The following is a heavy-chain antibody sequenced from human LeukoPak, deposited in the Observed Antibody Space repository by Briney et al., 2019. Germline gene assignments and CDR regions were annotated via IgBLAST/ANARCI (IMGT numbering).Heavy chain of an antibody. CDR3: AKSEGGYRSGWFY. V-gene: IGHV3-7*01. CDR2: IKQDGSEK. Sequence: GGSLRLSCAASGFTFSSYWMSWVRQAPGKGLEWVANIKQDGSEKYYVDSVKGRFTISRDNAKNSLYLQMNSLRAEDTAVYYCAKSEGGYRSGWFYWGQGTLVTDSS. D-gene: IGHD6-19*01. CDR1: GFTFSSYW. J-gene: IGHJ4*02.